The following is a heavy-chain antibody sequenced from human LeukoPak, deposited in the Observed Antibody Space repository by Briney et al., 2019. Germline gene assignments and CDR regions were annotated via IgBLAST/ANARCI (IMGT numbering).Heavy chain of an antibody. V-gene: IGHV3-21*01. CDR2: ISSSGAYI. J-gene: IGHJ4*02. CDR3: ERGTEYDILSGKNFGQYYFDY. CDR1: GFTFSSYS. D-gene: IGHD3-9*01. Sequence: GGSLRLSCAASGFTFSSYSMNWVRQAPGKGLEWVSSISSSGAYIYYADSVKGRFTISRDNGKNSLYLQMNSLRDEDTAVFFCERGTEYDILSGKNFGQYYFDYWGQGTLVTVSS.